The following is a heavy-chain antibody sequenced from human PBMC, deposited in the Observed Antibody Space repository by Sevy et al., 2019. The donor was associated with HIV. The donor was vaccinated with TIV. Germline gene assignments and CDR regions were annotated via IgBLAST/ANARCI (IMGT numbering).Heavy chain of an antibody. CDR1: GFTFISHA. D-gene: IGHD2-15*01. CDR2: ISGSGAWT. J-gene: IGHJ5*02. CDR3: AKRSPMWRFDP. Sequence: GGSLRLSCVVSGFTFISHAMSWVRQAPGKGLEWVSSISGSGAWTYDADSVKGRCTISRDNSKNTLYLQLNSLRVEDTAVYYCAKRSPMWRFDPWGQGTLVTVSS. V-gene: IGHV3-23*01.